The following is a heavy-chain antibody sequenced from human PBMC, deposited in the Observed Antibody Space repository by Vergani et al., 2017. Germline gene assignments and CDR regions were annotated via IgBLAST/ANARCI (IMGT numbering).Heavy chain of an antibody. CDR2: IKQDGSEK. CDR3: ARDVGDYDFWSGYSAPDY. V-gene: IGHV3-7*03. D-gene: IGHD3-3*01. Sequence: EVQLVESGGGLVQPGGSLRLSCAASGFTFSSYWMSWVRQAPGKGLEWGANIKQDGSEKYYVDSVQGRFTISRDKAQNSLYLQMNSLRAEDTAVYYCARDVGDYDFWSGYSAPDYWGQGTLVTVSS. CDR1: GFTFSSYW. J-gene: IGHJ4*02.